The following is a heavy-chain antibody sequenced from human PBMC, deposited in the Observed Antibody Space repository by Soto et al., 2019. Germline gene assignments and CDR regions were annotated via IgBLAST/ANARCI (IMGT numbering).Heavy chain of an antibody. V-gene: IGHV3-30*18. CDR1: GFTFSSYG. J-gene: IGHJ4*02. D-gene: IGHD3-10*01. Sequence: PGGSLILSCAASGFTFSSYGMYWVRQAPGKGLEWVARISYDGSDQFYGDSVKGRFTISRDNSKNILYVQMNSLRSEDTAVYYCAKDAGADYWGQGTVVTVSS. CDR3: AKDAGADY. CDR2: ISYDGSDQ.